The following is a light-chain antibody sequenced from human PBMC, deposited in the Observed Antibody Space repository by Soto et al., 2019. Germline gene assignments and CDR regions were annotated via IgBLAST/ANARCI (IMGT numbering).Light chain of an antibody. CDR2: EVS. CDR1: SSDIGTYVF. J-gene: IGLJ2*01. Sequence: QSALTQPPSASGSPGQSVTISCTGTSSDIGTYVFVSWYQQHPGKAPKLMIYEVSKRPSGVPDRFSASKSGNTASLTVSGLQVEDEADYYCSLFAGGNNVIFGEGTKLTGL. CDR3: SLFAGGNNVI. V-gene: IGLV2-8*01.